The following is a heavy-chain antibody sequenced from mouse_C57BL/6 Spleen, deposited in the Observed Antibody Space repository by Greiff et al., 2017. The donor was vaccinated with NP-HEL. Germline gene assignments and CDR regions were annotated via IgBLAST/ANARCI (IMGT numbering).Heavy chain of an antibody. V-gene: IGHV1-64*01. CDR1: GYTFTSYW. CDR3: ARSYDYDYLFAY. Sequence: VQLQQPGAELVKPGASVTLSCKASGYTFTSYWMHWVKQRPGQGLEWIGMIHPNSGSTNYNEKFKSKATLTVDKSSSTAYMQLSSLTSEDSAVYYCARSYDYDYLFAYWGQGTLVTVSA. CDR2: IHPNSGST. D-gene: IGHD2-4*01. J-gene: IGHJ3*01.